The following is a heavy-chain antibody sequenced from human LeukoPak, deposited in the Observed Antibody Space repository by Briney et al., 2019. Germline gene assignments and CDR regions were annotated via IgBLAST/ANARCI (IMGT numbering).Heavy chain of an antibody. CDR1: GDSISLSFYY. Sequence: SETLSFTCSVSGDSISLSFYYWGWIRQPPGKALEWIGSVYYSGTTSYNPSLKSRVTISVDMSKNHFSLRLRSVTAADTAMYYCARGTLYRGWSYYLDFWGQGSQVTVSS. CDR2: VYYSGTT. D-gene: IGHD6-19*01. J-gene: IGHJ4*02. V-gene: IGHV4-39*07. CDR3: ARGTLYRGWSYYLDF.